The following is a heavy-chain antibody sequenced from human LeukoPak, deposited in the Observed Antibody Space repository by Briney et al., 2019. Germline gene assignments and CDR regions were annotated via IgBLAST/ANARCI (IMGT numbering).Heavy chain of an antibody. J-gene: IGHJ4*02. CDR1: GYTFTSYA. CDR3: ARDRSLVLPTAIIY. Sequence: ASVKVSCKASGYTFTSYAMNWVRQAPGQGLEWMGWINTNTGHPTYAQGFTGRFVFSLDTSVSTSYLQISSLKAEDTAVYYCARDRSLVLPTAIIYWGQGTPVTVSS. CDR2: INTNTGHP. V-gene: IGHV7-4-1*02. D-gene: IGHD2-2*02.